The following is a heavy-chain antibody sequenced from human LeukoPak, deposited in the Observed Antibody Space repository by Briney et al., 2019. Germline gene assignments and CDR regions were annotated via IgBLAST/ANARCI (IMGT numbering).Heavy chain of an antibody. J-gene: IGHJ3*02. CDR1: GFTFSSYA. V-gene: IGHV3-30*04. D-gene: IGHD2-2*01. CDR3: ARALPAAADAFDI. Sequence: GRSPRLSCAASGFTFSSYAMHWVRQAPGKGLEWVAVISYDGSNKYYADSVKGRFTISRDNSKNTLYLQMNSLRAEDTAVYYCARALPAAADAFDIWGQGTMVTVSS. CDR2: ISYDGSNK.